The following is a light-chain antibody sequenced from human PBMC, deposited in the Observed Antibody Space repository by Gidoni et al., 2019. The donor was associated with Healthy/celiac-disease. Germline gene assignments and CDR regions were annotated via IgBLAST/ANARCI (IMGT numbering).Light chain of an antibody. CDR1: QDIRNY. CDR2: DAS. CDR3: QQYYDLPLT. J-gene: IGKJ4*01. Sequence: DIQMTQSPSSLSASVGDRVTITCQASQDIRNYLNWYQQKPGKAPELLIYDASNLETGVPSRFSGSVSGTDFTFTISSLQPEDIATYYCQQYYDLPLTFGGGTKVEIK. V-gene: IGKV1-33*01.